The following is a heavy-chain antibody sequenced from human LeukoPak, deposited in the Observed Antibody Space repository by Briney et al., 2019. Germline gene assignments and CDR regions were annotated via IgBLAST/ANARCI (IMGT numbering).Heavy chain of an antibody. CDR1: GFTVSSNY. J-gene: IGHJ3*02. V-gene: IGHV3-53*01. Sequence: RTGGSLRLSCAASGFTVSSNYMSWVRQAPGKGLEWVSVIYSGGSTYYADSVNGRFTISRDNSKNTLYLQMNSLRAEDTAVYYCARDLISGGMRAFDIWGQGTMVTVSS. CDR3: ARDLISGGMRAFDI. D-gene: IGHD2-15*01. CDR2: IYSGGST.